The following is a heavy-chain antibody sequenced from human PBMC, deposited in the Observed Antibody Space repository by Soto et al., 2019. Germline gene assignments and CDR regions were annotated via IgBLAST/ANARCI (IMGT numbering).Heavy chain of an antibody. Sequence: ASVKVSCKASGYTSTSYGISWVRQAPGQGLEWMGWISTYDDNTNYAKRLQGRVTMTTDTSTRTAYMELGSLRSDDTAVYYCARDVYGKFDYWGQGTLVTVSS. V-gene: IGHV1-18*01. D-gene: IGHD4-17*01. CDR1: GYTSTSYG. CDR3: ARDVYGKFDY. J-gene: IGHJ4*02. CDR2: ISTYDDNT.